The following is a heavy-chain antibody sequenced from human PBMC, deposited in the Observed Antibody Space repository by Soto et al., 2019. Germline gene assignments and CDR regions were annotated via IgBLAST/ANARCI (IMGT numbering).Heavy chain of an antibody. J-gene: IGHJ4*02. CDR1: GFTFSSCG. V-gene: IGHV3-30*18. Sequence: GSLRLSCAASGFTFSSCGMHWVRQAPGKGLEWVAVITDDGGSTYYADSVKGRFTISRDNSKNTLYLQMNSLRAEDTAVYYCAKCYCGSRTLFDVWGRGYLVPVSS. CDR3: AKCYCGSRTLFDV. CDR2: ITDDGGST. D-gene: IGHD2-15*01.